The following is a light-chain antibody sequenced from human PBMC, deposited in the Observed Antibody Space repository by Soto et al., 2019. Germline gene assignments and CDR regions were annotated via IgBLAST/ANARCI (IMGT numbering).Light chain of an antibody. CDR3: ATWKHSLNRQV. Sequence: QSVLTQPPSASGTPGQRVTISCSGSSSNIGSNTVNWYQQLPGTAPKLLIYSNNQRPSGVPDRFSGSKSGTSASLAISGLHPEYGPNSYCATWKHSLNRQVFVTGPKLTV. CDR1: SSNIGSNT. J-gene: IGLJ1*01. V-gene: IGLV1-44*01. CDR2: SNN.